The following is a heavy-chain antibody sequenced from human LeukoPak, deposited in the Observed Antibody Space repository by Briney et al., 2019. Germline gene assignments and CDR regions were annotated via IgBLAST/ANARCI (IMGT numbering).Heavy chain of an antibody. J-gene: IGHJ4*02. V-gene: IGHV1-3*01. D-gene: IGHD6-13*01. CDR3: AGPGSSSSWSFDY. CDR1: GYTFTNYA. Sequence: ASVKVSCKASGYTFTNYAMHLVRQAPGQRLEWMGWINAGIGYTKYSQKFQGRVTITRDTSASTAYMELSSLRSEDTAVYYCAGPGSSSSWSFDYWGQGTLVTVSS. CDR2: INAGIGYT.